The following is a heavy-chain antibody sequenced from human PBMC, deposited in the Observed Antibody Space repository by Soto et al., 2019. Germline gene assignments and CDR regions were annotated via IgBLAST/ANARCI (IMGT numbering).Heavy chain of an antibody. Sequence: EVPLLESGGGLVQPGGSLRLSCAASGLIFSGYGMSWVRQAPGTGLEWVSAISGSGSTTYYADSVKGRFTISRDDSKNILFLQMNSLRAEDTAVYYCVTRSRGLQSSPPRLDSWGQGTLVTVSS. V-gene: IGHV3-23*01. J-gene: IGHJ4*02. CDR2: ISGSGSTT. D-gene: IGHD4-4*01. CDR3: VTRSRGLQSSPPRLDS. CDR1: GLIFSGYG.